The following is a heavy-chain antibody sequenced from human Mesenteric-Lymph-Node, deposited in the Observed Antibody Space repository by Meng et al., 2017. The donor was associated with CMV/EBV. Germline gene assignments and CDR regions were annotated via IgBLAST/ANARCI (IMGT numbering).Heavy chain of an antibody. V-gene: IGHV3-23*01. J-gene: IGHJ1*01. CDR2: IGGSGGST. CDR3: AKWSFVKEVVPAAPTFQH. Sequence: GESLKISCAASGFTFSNYAMTWVRQAPGKGLEWVSTIGGSGGSTYDGDSVKGRFTTSRDNSENTLFLQMNSLRAEDTAVYYCAKWSFVKEVVPAAPTFQHWGQGTLVTVSS. CDR1: GFTFSNYA. D-gene: IGHD2-2*01.